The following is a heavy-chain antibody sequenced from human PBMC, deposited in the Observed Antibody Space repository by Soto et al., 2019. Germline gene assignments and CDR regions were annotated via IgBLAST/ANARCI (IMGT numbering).Heavy chain of an antibody. CDR3: ARVEPGDYGDSYYFDY. Sequence: GGSLRLSCAASGFTFSSYAMHWVRQAPGKGLEWVAVISYDGSNKYYADSVKGRFTISRDNSKNTLYLQMNSLRAEDTAVYYCARVEPGDYGDSYYFDYWGQGTLVTVSS. CDR2: ISYDGSNK. D-gene: IGHD4-17*01. J-gene: IGHJ4*02. CDR1: GFTFSSYA. V-gene: IGHV3-30-3*01.